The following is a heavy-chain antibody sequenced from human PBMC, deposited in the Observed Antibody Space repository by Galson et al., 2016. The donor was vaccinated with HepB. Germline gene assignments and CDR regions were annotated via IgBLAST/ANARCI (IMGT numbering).Heavy chain of an antibody. J-gene: IGHJ6*02. CDR3: ARGYGMDV. Sequence: SLRLSCAASGFTVSSNYMSWVRQAPGKRLEWVSVIYGGGTTYYADSVKDTLTISRDNSKNTVHLQMTSLRVEDTAVYYCARGYGMDVWGQGTPVTVSS. CDR1: GFTVSSNY. CDR2: IYGGGTT. V-gene: IGHV3-66*01.